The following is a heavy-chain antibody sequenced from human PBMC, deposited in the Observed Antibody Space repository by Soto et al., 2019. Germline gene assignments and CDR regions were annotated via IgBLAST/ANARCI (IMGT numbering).Heavy chain of an antibody. CDR2: ISSAGSST. Sequence: EVQLVESGGGLVQPGWSLRLSCAASGFTISSYWMHWARQAPGKGLVLVSRISSAGSSTRYADSLRGRFTISRDNAKNTLYLQMNSLRAEDTAVYYWASWIGSGSNYDVGYWGQGTLVTFSS. CDR1: GFTISSYW. CDR3: ASWIGSGSNYDVGY. D-gene: IGHD1-26*01. V-gene: IGHV3-74*01. J-gene: IGHJ4*02.